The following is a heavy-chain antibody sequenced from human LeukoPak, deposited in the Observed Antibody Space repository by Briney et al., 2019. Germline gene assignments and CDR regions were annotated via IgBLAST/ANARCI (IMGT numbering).Heavy chain of an antibody. Sequence: PSETLSLTCAVYGGSITGYYWSWIRQPPGKGLEWVGEIHYTGATSYNPSLKSRATISIDTSQNQVSLKLSSVTAADTAVYYCARGNILSGYCFDFWGQGALVTVSS. J-gene: IGHJ4*02. CDR1: GGSITGYY. CDR3: ARGNILSGYCFDF. CDR2: IHYTGAT. V-gene: IGHV4-34*01. D-gene: IGHD3-9*01.